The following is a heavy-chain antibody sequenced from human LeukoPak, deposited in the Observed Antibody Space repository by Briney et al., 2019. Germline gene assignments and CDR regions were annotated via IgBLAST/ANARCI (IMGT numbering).Heavy chain of an antibody. CDR2: IKSKAYGGTT. D-gene: IGHD3-22*01. CDR1: RFNLGDYA. V-gene: IGHV3-49*03. CDR3: TRDLYDSSEDYYYGMDV. J-gene: IGHJ6*02. Sequence: PGRSLRLSCTATRFNLGDYAMSWSRHAPGTGLEGVGFIKSKAYGGTTEYAAHVKGRFTISRDDSKSIAYLQMNSLKTEDTAVYYCTRDLYDSSEDYYYGMDVWGQGTTVTVSS.